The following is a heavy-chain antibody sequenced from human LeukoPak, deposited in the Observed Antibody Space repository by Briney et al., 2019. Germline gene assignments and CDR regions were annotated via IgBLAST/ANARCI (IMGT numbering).Heavy chain of an antibody. CDR2: IYPGDCDT. J-gene: IGHJ5*02. CDR1: GYSFTSYW. V-gene: IGHV5-51*01. D-gene: IGHD3-3*01. CDR3: ARRAGDFWSGYYIGHNWFDP. Sequence: GESLKISCKGSGYSFTSYWIGWVRQMPGKGLEWMEIIYPGDCDTRYSPSFQGQVTISADKSISTAYLQWSSLKASDTAMYYCARRAGDFWSGYYIGHNWFDPWGQGTLVTVSS.